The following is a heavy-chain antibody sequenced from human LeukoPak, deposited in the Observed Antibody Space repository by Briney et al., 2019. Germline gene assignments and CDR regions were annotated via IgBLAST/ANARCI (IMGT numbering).Heavy chain of an antibody. V-gene: IGHV4-59*08. D-gene: IGHD3-9*01. Sequence: PSETLSLNCTVSGGSISSFYWSWIRQSPGKGLEYIGYIYYSGSTNYNPSLKSRVTISVDTSKNQFSLKLSSVTAADTAVYYCARCYDILSGLDAFDMWGQGTMVTVSS. CDR1: GGSISSFY. CDR3: ARCYDILSGLDAFDM. CDR2: IYYSGST. J-gene: IGHJ3*02.